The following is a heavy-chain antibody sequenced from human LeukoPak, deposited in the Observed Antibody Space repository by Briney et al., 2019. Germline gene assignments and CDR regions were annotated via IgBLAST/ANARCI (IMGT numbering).Heavy chain of an antibody. CDR1: GYSFASYG. D-gene: IGHD6-19*01. CDR3: SRDPGYSSGWYMDV. J-gene: IGHJ6*03. V-gene: IGHV1-18*01. CDR2: ISTYNGNT. Sequence: ASVKVSCKASGYSFASYGISWVRQAPGQGLEWMGWISTYNGNTNYAQKLQGRVTMTTDTSTSTAYMELRSLRSDDTAVYYCSRDPGYSSGWYMDVWGKGTTATISS.